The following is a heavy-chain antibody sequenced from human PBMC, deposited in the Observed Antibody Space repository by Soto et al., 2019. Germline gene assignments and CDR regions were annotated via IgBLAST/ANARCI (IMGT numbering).Heavy chain of an antibody. V-gene: IGHV3-33*01. D-gene: IGHD3-10*01. J-gene: IGHJ6*02. CDR1: GFTFSSYG. CDR2: IWYDGSNK. CDR3: ARDMWGVLLWFGEARLGGMDV. Sequence: QVQLVESGGGVVQPGRSLRLSCAASGFTFSSYGMHWVRQAPGKGLEWVAVIWYDGSNKYYADSVKGRFTISRDNTKNTLYLQVNSLRAEDMAVYYCARDMWGVLLWFGEARLGGMDVWGQGTTVTVSS.